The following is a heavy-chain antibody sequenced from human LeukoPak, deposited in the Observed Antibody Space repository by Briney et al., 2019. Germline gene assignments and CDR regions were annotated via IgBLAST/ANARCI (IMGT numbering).Heavy chain of an antibody. V-gene: IGHV4-4*09. CDR2: IYTSGST. CDR1: GGSISSYY. D-gene: IGHD2-2*02. J-gene: IGHJ6*03. Sequence: SETLSLTCTVSGGSISSYYWSWIRQPPGKGLECIGYIYTSGSTNYNPSLKSRVTISVDTSKNQFSLKLSSVTAADSAVYYCARLGVVVPAAIRGYYYMDVWGKGTTVTVSS. CDR3: ARLGVVVPAAIRGYYYMDV.